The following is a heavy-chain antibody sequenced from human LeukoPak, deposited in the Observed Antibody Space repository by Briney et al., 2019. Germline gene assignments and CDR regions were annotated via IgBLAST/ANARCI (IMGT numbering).Heavy chain of an antibody. CDR2: IASAGDT. D-gene: IGHD6-19*01. Sequence: TGGSLRLSCAASGFNFHTYDMHWVRQATGKGLEWVAGIASAGDTHYSGSVKGRFTISRENGKTSLHLQMNSLRSGDTAVYYCVRGRAPRVDEPAVAGLHSQFYGTDVWGQGTTVIVSS. CDR3: VRGRAPRVDEPAVAGLHSQFYGTDV. J-gene: IGHJ6*02. CDR1: GFNFHTYD. V-gene: IGHV3-13*01.